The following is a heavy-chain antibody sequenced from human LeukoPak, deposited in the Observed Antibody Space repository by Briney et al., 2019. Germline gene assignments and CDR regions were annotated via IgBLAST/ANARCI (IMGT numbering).Heavy chain of an antibody. CDR2: INAGNGNT. V-gene: IGHV1-3*01. Sequence: ASVPVSFTASGYTFTIYGISWVRQAPGQGLEWMGWINAGNGNTKYSQKFQGRVTITRDTSASTAYMELRSLRSEDTAVYYCARALPRITIFGVPKGYYYGMDVWGQGTTVTVSS. D-gene: IGHD3-3*01. J-gene: IGHJ6*02. CDR3: ARALPRITIFGVPKGYYYGMDV. CDR1: GYTFTIYG.